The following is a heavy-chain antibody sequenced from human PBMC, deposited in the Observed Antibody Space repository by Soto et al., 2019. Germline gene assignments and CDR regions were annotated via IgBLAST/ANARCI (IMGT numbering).Heavy chain of an antibody. V-gene: IGHV1-69*13. CDR2: IIPIFGTA. CDR3: ARDDYYDSSGYSVFDY. J-gene: IGHJ4*02. Sequence: SVKVSCKASGGTFSSYAISWVRQAPGQGLEWMGGIIPIFGTANYAQKFQGRVTITADESTSTAYMELSSLRSEDTAVYYCARDDYYDSSGYSVFDYWGQGTLVTVSS. D-gene: IGHD3-22*01. CDR1: GGTFSSYA.